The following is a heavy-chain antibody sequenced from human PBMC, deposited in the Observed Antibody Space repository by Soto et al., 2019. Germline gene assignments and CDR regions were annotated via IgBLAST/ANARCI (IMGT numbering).Heavy chain of an antibody. Sequence: SLRLYCAASGFTVSSNYMTWVRQAPGKGLEWVSIIYSGGSTYYADSVKGRFTISRDNSKNTLYLQMNSLRAEDTAVYYCARGIRPTVIHYWYSELWGRGTLVTVAS. D-gene: IGHD4-17*01. CDR1: GFTVSSNY. J-gene: IGHJ2*01. CDR2: IYSGGST. V-gene: IGHV3-53*01. CDR3: ARGIRPTVIHYWYSEL.